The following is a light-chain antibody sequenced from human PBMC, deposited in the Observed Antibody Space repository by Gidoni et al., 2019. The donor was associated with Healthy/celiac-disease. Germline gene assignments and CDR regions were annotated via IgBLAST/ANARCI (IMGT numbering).Light chain of an antibody. CDR2: GNS. CDR3: QSYDSSLSGWV. CDR1: SSNIGAGYD. V-gene: IGLV1-40*01. Sequence: SVLTQPTSVSGAPGQRVTNPCTGSSSNIGAGYDVHWYQQLPGTAPKLLIYGNSNRPSGVPDRFSGSKSGTSASLAITGLQAEDEADYYCQSYDSSLSGWVFGGGTKLTVL. J-gene: IGLJ3*02.